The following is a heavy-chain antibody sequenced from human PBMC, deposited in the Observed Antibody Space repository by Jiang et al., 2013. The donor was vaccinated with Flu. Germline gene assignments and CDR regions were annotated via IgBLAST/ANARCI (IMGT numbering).Heavy chain of an antibody. CDR3: AGTVADKGKAFDI. D-gene: IGHD6-19*01. J-gene: IGHJ3*02. Sequence: LLKPSETLSLTCTVSGGSISSSSYYWGWIRQPPGKGLEWIGSIYYSGSTNYNPSLKSRVTISVDTSKNQFSLKLSSVTAADTAVYYCAGTVADKGKAFDIWGQGTMVTVSS. CDR1: GGSISSSSYY. V-gene: IGHV4-39*07. CDR2: IYYSGST.